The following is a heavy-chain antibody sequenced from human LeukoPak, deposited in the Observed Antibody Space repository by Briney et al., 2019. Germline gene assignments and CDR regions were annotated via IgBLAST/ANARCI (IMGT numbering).Heavy chain of an antibody. V-gene: IGHV3-21*01. Sequence: PGGSLRLSCAASGFDFSRYSLNWVRQAPGKGLEWVAFISTSSSFIYYADSVKGRFTISRDNARNSLYLQMNSLRADDTAVYFCARDHAIPSNIEAQYPDYWGQGTLVAVSS. D-gene: IGHD2-8*01. CDR2: ISTSSSFI. J-gene: IGHJ4*02. CDR1: GFDFSRYS. CDR3: ARDHAIPSNIEAQYPDY.